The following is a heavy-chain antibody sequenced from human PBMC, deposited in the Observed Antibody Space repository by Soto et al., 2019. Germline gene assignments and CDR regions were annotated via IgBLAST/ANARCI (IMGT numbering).Heavy chain of an antibody. J-gene: IGHJ6*03. CDR1: GGSISSSSYY. D-gene: IGHD3-9*01. CDR2: IYYSGST. CDR3: ARQKSNSDISIRGYYYYYMDV. Sequence: SETLSLTCTVSGGSISSSSYYWGWIRQPPGKGLEWIGSIYYSGSTYYNPSLKSRVTISVDTSKNQFSLKLSSVTAADTAVYYCARQKSNSDISIRGYYYYYMDVWGKGTTVTVSS. V-gene: IGHV4-39*01.